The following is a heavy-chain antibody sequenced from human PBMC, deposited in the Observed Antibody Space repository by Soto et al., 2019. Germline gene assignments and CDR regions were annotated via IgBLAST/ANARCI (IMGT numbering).Heavy chain of an antibody. D-gene: IGHD2-21*02. CDR2: IYYSGST. J-gene: IGHJ6*02. V-gene: IGHV4-61*01. Sequence: SETLSLTCPVSGGSVSSGSYYWSWIRQPPGKGLEWIGYIYYSGSTNYNPSLKSRVTISVDTSKNQFSLKLSSVTAADTAVYYCARALKAYCGGDCNYGMDVWGQGTTVTVSS. CDR1: GGSVSSGSYY. CDR3: ARALKAYCGGDCNYGMDV.